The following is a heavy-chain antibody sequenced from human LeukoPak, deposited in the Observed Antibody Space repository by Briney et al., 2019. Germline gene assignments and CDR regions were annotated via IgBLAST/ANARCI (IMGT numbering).Heavy chain of an antibody. CDR2: ISYDGSNK. V-gene: IGHV3-30-3*01. J-gene: IGHJ4*02. Sequence: PGGSLRLSCAASGFTFSSYAMHWVRQAPGKGLEWVAVISYDGSNKYYADSVKGRFTISRDNSKNTLYLQMNSLRAEDTAVYYCATDLSIAALYNFDYWGQGTLVTVSS. CDR3: ATDLSIAALYNFDY. CDR1: GFTFSSYA. D-gene: IGHD6-6*01.